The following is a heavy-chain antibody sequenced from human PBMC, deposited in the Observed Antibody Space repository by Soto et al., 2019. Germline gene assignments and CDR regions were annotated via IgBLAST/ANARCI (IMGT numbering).Heavy chain of an antibody. D-gene: IGHD6-13*01. CDR3: ARRQQLVDFTNGMDV. Sequence: SETLSLTCTVLGGSISSGAYYWGWIRQHPGRGLEWIGYIYYTGSTYYNPSLKSRLTMSVDTSKSQFPLKLSSVTAADTAVYYCARRQQLVDFTNGMDVWGQGTTVTVSS. CDR2: IYYTGST. CDR1: GGSISSGAYY. V-gene: IGHV4-31*03. J-gene: IGHJ6*02.